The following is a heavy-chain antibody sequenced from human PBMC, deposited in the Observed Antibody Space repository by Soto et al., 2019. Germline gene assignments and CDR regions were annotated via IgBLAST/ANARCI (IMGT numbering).Heavy chain of an antibody. V-gene: IGHV3-15*01. D-gene: IGHD1-1*01. CDR1: EFCVGNAW. Sequence: RGSLRLSCAASEFCVGNAWMRWVRQAPGKGLEWVGRIKIETDVGTTDYAAPVKGRFTISRDDSKNTLYLQMNSLKTEDTAVYYCNTAPRGYFGPSEHWGKQTLVTASS. CDR3: NTAPRGYFGPSEH. J-gene: IGHJ1*01. CDR2: IKIETDVGTT.